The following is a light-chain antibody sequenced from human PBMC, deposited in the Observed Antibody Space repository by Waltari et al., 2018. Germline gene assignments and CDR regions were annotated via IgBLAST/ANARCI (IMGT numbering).Light chain of an antibody. CDR1: KSISGW. CDR3: QQYNSYPGT. Sequence: DIQMTQSPSTLSASVGDSVTITCRARKSISGWLAWYQQKPGQAPHLLLYKASSQEGGVPARFSGSGFGKEFTLTINRLQPDDVATYYCQQYNSYPGTFGQGTKVEIK. J-gene: IGKJ1*01. CDR2: KAS. V-gene: IGKV1-5*03.